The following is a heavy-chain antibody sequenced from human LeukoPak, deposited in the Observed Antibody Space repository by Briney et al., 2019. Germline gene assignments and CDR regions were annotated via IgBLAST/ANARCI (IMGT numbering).Heavy chain of an antibody. D-gene: IGHD4-17*01. V-gene: IGHV3-66*01. Sequence: GGSLRLSCAASGFTVSSNYINWVRQAPGKGLEWVSLIYGSTSADYADSVKGRFTISRDTSMSTVYLQMNSLRAEDTAVYYCARLNFGDDYWGQGTLVTVSS. J-gene: IGHJ4*02. CDR3: ARLNFGDDY. CDR2: IYGSTSA. CDR1: GFTVSSNY.